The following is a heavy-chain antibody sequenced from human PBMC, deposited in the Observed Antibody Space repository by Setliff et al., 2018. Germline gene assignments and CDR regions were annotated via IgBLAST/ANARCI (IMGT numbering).Heavy chain of an antibody. CDR2: IYTSGST. Sequence: SETLSLTCTVSGGSISSYYWSWIRQPAGKGLEWIGRIYTSGSTKYNPSLKSRVTMSVDTSKNQFSLKLSSVTAADTAVYYCARVSTVTTWPYYYYMDVWGKGTTVTVSS. CDR1: GGSISSYY. CDR3: ARVSTVTTWPYYYYMDV. D-gene: IGHD4-4*01. J-gene: IGHJ6*03. V-gene: IGHV4-4*07.